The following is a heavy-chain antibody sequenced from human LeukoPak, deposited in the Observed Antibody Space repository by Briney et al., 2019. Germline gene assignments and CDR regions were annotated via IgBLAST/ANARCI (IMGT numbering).Heavy chain of an antibody. CDR1: GYSISSGYY. CDR2: IYHSGST. D-gene: IGHD2-15*01. CDR3: ARDYLLGYCSGGSCSERDY. V-gene: IGHV4-38-2*02. Sequence: PSETLSLTCTVSGYSISSGYYWGWIRQPPGKGLEWIGSIYHSGSTYYNPSLKSRVTISVDTSKNQFSLKLSSVTAADTAVYYCARDYLLGYCSGGSCSERDYWGQGTLVTVSS. J-gene: IGHJ4*02.